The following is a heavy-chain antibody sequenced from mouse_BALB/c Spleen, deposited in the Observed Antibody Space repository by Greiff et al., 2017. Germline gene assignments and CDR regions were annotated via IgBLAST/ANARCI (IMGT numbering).Heavy chain of an antibody. D-gene: IGHD1-1*01. V-gene: IGHV3-2*02. J-gene: IGHJ3*01. Sequence: EVKLMESGPGLVKPSQSLSLTCTVTGYSITSDYAWNWIRQFPGNKLEWMGYISYSGSTSYNPSLKSRISITRDTSKNQFFLQLNSVTTEDTATYYCARSYYGSSLAWFAYWGQGTLVTVSA. CDR3: ARSYYGSSLAWFAY. CDR2: ISYSGST. CDR1: GYSITSDYA.